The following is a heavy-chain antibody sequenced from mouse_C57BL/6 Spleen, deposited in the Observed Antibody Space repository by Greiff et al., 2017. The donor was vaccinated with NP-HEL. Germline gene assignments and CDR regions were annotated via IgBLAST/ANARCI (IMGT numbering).Heavy chain of an antibody. CDR1: GYTFTSYW. Sequence: QVQLQHPGAELVMPGASVKLSCKASGYTFTSYWMHWVKQRPGQGLEWIGEIDPSDSYTNYNQKFKGKSTLTVDKSSSTAYMQLSSLTSEDSAVYYCAREAYWGQGTLVTVSS. CDR2: IDPSDSYT. CDR3: AREAY. V-gene: IGHV1-69*01. J-gene: IGHJ3*01.